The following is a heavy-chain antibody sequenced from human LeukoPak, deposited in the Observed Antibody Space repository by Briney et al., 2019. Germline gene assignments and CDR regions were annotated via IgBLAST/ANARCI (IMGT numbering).Heavy chain of an antibody. CDR1: GLTVSSNY. CDR3: ARASTYYYDRAFDY. D-gene: IGHD3-22*01. CDR2: IYSGGST. Sequence: GGSLRLSGAASGLTVSSNYMSWVRRAPGKGLEWVSVIYSGGSTYYADSVKGRFTISRDNSKNTLYLQMNSLRAEDTAVYYCARASTYYYDRAFDYWGQGTLVTVSS. J-gene: IGHJ4*02. V-gene: IGHV3-53*01.